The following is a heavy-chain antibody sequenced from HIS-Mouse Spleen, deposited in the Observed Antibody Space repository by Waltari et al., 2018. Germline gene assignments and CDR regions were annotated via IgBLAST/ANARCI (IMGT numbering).Heavy chain of an antibody. V-gene: IGHV4-39*07. Sequence: QLQLQESGPGLVKPSETLSLTCTVSGGSISSSSYYWGWIRPPPGKGLEWIGGSYYSGSYYCTPSLKGRVTISVDTSKNQFSLKLSSVTGADTAVYYCARESPYSSSWYDWYFDLWGRGTLVTVSS. D-gene: IGHD6-13*01. J-gene: IGHJ2*01. CDR2: SYYSGSY. CDR1: GGSISSSSYY. CDR3: ARESPYSSSWYDWYFDL.